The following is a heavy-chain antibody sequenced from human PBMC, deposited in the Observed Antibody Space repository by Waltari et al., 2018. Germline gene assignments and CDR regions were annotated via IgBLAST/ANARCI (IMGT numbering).Heavy chain of an antibody. CDR1: GYTFTSYY. CDR2: INPSGGI. J-gene: IGHJ4*02. Sequence: QVQLVQSGAEVKKPGASVKVSCKASGYTFTSYYMHWVRQAPGQGLEWMGIINPSGGIKYAQKFQGWVTMTRDTSISTAYMELRRLRSDDTAVYYCARGAPEGYHDSSGYFFILDYWGQGTLVTVSS. D-gene: IGHD3-22*01. V-gene: IGHV1-2*04. CDR3: ARGAPEGYHDSSGYFFILDY.